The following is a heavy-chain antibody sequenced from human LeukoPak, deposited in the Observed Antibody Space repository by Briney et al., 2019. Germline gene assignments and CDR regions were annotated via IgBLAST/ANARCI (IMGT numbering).Heavy chain of an antibody. CDR3: ARGRPYSSSSPWFDP. J-gene: IGHJ5*02. CDR2: ISAYNGNT. Sequence: ASVKVSCKASGYTFTSYGISWVRQAPGQGLEWMGWISAYNGNTNYAQKLQGRVTMTTDTSTSTAYMELRSLRSDDTAVYYCARGRPYSSSSPWFDPWGQGTLVTVSS. CDR1: GYTFTSYG. V-gene: IGHV1-18*01. D-gene: IGHD6-6*01.